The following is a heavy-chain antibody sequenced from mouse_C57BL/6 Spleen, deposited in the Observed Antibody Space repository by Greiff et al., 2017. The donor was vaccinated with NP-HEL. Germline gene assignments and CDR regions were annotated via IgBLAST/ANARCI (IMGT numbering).Heavy chain of an antibody. CDR2: IYPGDGDT. Sequence: QVQLQQSGPELVKPGASVKISCTASGYAFSSSWMNWVKQRPGKGLEWIGRIYPGDGDTNYNGKFKGKATLTADKSSSTAYMQLSSLTAEDSAFYFCAREGLYYGSSFWGKGTTLTVSS. CDR3: AREGLYYGSSF. V-gene: IGHV1-82*01. D-gene: IGHD1-1*01. CDR1: GYAFSSSW. J-gene: IGHJ2*01.